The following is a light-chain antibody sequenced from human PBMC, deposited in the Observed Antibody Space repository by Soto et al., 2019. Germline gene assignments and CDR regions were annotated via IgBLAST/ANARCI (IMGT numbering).Light chain of an antibody. CDR1: SSDIGNYNY. Sequence: QSVPTQPAPVSGSPGQSMTISCTRTSSDIGNYNYVSWYQQHPGKAPKLMIYEVSNRPSGVSTRFSGSKSGNTASLTISGLQAEDEADYYCSSYTSSSTLNYVFGTGTKVTVL. V-gene: IGLV2-14*01. J-gene: IGLJ1*01. CDR3: SSYTSSSTLNYV. CDR2: EVS.